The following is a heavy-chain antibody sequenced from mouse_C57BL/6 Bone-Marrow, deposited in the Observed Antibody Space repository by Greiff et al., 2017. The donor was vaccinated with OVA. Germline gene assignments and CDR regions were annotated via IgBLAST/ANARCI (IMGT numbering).Heavy chain of an antibody. Sequence: EVQVVESGPELVKPGASVKIPCKASGYTFTDYNMDWVKPSHGKSLEWIGDINPNNGGTIYNQKFKGKATLTVDKSSSTAYMELRSLTSEDTAVYYCARDDYWFAYWGQGTLVTVSA. J-gene: IGHJ3*01. CDR1: GYTFTDYN. CDR2: INPNNGGT. CDR3: ARDDYWFAY. V-gene: IGHV1-18*01. D-gene: IGHD2-4*01.